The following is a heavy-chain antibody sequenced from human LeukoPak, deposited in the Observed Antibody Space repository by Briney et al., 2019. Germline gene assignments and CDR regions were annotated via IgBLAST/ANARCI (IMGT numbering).Heavy chain of an antibody. V-gene: IGHV3-48*03. J-gene: IGHJ4*02. CDR1: GFTFSSYE. CDR3: ARGFRTVPDY. D-gene: IGHD4-17*01. CDR2: ISPSGTTI. Sequence: GGSLRLSCSASGFTFSSYEMNWVRQAPGKGPEWVSYISPSGTTILYADSVKGRFTVSRDNAKNSLYVQMNSLRAEDTAVYYCARGFRTVPDYWVQGTLVTVSS.